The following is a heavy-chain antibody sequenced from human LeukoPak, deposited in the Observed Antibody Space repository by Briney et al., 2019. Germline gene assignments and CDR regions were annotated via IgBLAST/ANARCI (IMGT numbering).Heavy chain of an antibody. CDR2: IYYSGST. V-gene: IGHV4-39*01. J-gene: IGHJ3*02. Sequence: SETLSLTCTVSGGSISSSSYYWGWIRQPPGKGLEWIGSIYYSGSTYYNPSLKSRVTISVDTSKNQFSLKLSSVTAADTAVYCCARPHDYGDPFDAFDIWGQGTMVTVSS. CDR3: ARPHDYGDPFDAFDI. CDR1: GGSISSSSYY. D-gene: IGHD4-17*01.